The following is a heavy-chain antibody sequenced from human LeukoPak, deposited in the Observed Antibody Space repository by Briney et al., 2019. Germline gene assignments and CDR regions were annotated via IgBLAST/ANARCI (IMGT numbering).Heavy chain of an antibody. CDR1: GGSISSYY. J-gene: IGHJ4*02. V-gene: IGHV4-59*08. D-gene: IGHD2-21*01. CDR3: ARFLSDYSPDY. Sequence: SETLSLTCTVSGGSISSYYWSWIRQPPGKGLEWIGYIYYSGSTNYNPSLKSRVTISVDTSKNQFSLKLSSVTAADTAVYYCARFLSDYSPDYWGQGTLVTVSS. CDR2: IYYSGST.